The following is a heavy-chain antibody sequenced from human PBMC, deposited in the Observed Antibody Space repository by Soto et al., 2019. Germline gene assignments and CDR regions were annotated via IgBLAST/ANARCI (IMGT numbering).Heavy chain of an antibody. J-gene: IGHJ4*02. D-gene: IGHD3-10*01. CDR2: ISAYNGNT. Sequence: WVRQXXVQGLEWMGWISAYNGNTNYAQKLQGRVTMTTDTSTSTAYMELRSLRSDDTAVYYCARDRLIRGLVGGPGYWGQGTLVTVS. CDR3: ARDRLIRGLVGGPGY. V-gene: IGHV1-18*01.